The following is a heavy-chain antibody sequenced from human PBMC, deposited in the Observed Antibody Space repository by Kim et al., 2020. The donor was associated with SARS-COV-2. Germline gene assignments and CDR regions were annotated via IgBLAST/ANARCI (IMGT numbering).Heavy chain of an antibody. CDR3: ARAVVGYYYGLDV. J-gene: IGHJ6*02. CDR1: GESINSDNFY. V-gene: IGHV4-31*03. Sequence: SETLSLTCTVSGESINSDNFYWSWIRQHPGKGLQWIGFIYYSGSTYYNPSLKSRVTISVDTSKNQFSLKLSSVTAADTAVYYCARAVVGYYYGLDVWGQGTTVTVSS. D-gene: IGHD2-15*01. CDR2: IYYSGST.